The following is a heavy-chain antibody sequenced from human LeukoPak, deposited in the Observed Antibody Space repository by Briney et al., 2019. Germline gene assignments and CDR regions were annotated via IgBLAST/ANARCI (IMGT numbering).Heavy chain of an antibody. CDR2: ISAYNGNT. CDR3: ARDQFTMVRGSFDP. J-gene: IGHJ5*02. CDR1: GYTFTSYG. V-gene: IGHV1-18*01. Sequence: ASVKVSCKASGYTFTSYGISWVRQAPGQGLEWMGWISAYNGNTNYAQKLQGRVTMTTDTSTSTAYMELRSLRSDDTAVYYCARDQFTMVRGSFDPWGQGTLVTVSS. D-gene: IGHD3-10*01.